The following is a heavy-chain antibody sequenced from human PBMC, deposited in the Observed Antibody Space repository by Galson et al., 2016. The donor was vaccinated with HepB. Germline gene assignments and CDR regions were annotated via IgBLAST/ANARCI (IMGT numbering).Heavy chain of an antibody. V-gene: IGHV3-33*01. CDR3: ARDGQQLAPYGLDV. CDR1: GFTFRSHG. CDR2: IWYAGSKK. J-gene: IGHJ4*02. Sequence: SLRLSCAASGFTFRSHGMHWVRQAPGKGLEWVAFIWYAGSKKDYIDSVEGRFTISRDTSKNTVYLQINSLRAEDTALYYCARDGQQLAPYGLDVWGQGTLVTVSS. D-gene: IGHD6-6*01.